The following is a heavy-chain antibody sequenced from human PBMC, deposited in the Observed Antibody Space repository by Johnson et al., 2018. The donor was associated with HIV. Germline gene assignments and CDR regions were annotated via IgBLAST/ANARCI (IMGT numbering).Heavy chain of an antibody. Sequence: VQLVESGGGVVRPGGSLRLSCAASGFTFSSYWMSWVRQAPGKGLEWVANIKQDGSEKYYVDSVKGRFTISRDNAKNSLYLQMNSLRAEDTAVYYCARVGIAAAGRDAFDIWGQGTMVTVSS. D-gene: IGHD6-13*01. CDR3: ARVGIAAAGRDAFDI. J-gene: IGHJ3*02. V-gene: IGHV3-7*01. CDR2: IKQDGSEK. CDR1: GFTFSSYW.